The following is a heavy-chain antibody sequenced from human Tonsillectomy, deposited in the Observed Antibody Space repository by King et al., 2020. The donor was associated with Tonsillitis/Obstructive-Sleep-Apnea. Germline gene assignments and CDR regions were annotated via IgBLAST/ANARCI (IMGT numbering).Heavy chain of an antibody. CDR3: ARRGGGITMVRGSKNWFDP. CDR2: IYYSGST. CDR1: GGSISSYY. Sequence: VQLQESGPGLVKPSETLSLTCTVSGGSISSYYWSWIRQPPGKGLEWIGYIYYSGSTNYNPSLKSRVTISVDTSKNQFSLKLSSVTAADTAMYYCARRGGGITMVRGSKNWFDPWGQGTLVTVSS. D-gene: IGHD3-10*01. V-gene: IGHV4-59*08. J-gene: IGHJ5*02.